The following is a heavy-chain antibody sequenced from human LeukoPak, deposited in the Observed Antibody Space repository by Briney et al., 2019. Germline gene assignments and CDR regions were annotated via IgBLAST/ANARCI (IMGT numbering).Heavy chain of an antibody. D-gene: IGHD3-22*01. V-gene: IGHV4-39*07. CDR3: ARDRYYYDSSGYIDAFDI. Sequence: SETLSLICTVSGGSISSSSYFWGWIRQPPGKGLEWIGSIHYSGSTYYNPSLKSRVTISVDTSKNQFSLKLSSVTAADTAVYYCARDRYYYDSSGYIDAFDIWGQGTMVTVSS. CDR2: IHYSGST. J-gene: IGHJ3*02. CDR1: GGSISSSSYF.